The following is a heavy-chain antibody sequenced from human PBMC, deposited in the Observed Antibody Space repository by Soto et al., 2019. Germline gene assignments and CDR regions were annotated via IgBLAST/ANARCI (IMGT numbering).Heavy chain of an antibody. CDR2: INVNKGNT. J-gene: IGHJ3*02. V-gene: IGHV1-18*04. CDR1: GYTFTGYY. CDR3: ASDRAHGFDI. Sequence: GASVKVSCKASGYTFTGYYMHWVRQAPGQGLEWMGWINVNKGNTNYAQKFQGRVTMTRDTSTSTAYMELRSLRSEDTAVYFCASDRAHGFDIWGQGTMVTVSS.